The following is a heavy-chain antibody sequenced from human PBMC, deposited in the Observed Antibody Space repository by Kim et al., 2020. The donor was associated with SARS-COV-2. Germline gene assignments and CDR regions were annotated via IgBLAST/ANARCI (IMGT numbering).Heavy chain of an antibody. CDR3: AREKRSSWYSPWVLGFDP. J-gene: IGHJ5*02. CDR1: GGSFSGYY. Sequence: SETLSLTCAVYGGSFSGYYWSWIRQPPGKGLEWIWEINHSGSTNYNPSLKSRVTISVDTSKNQFSLKLSSVTAADTAVYYCAREKRSSWYSPWVLGFDPWGQGTLVTVSS. D-gene: IGHD6-13*01. V-gene: IGHV4-34*01. CDR2: INHSGST.